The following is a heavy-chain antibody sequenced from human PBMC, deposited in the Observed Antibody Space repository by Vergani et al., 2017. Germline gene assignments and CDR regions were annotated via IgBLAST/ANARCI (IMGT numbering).Heavy chain of an antibody. CDR2: IQFDGSNQ. V-gene: IGHV3-30*02. Sequence: QVQLVESGGGVVQRGGSLRLSCATSGFTLSNYDMQWIRQGPGKGLEFVAFIQFDGSNQYYADSVKCRFTLSRNFSKNTLYLKMNSLRTDDTATYYCAKHFSGWGIDSWGQGTQVIVSS. J-gene: IGHJ4*02. CDR3: AKHFSGWGIDS. CDR1: GFTLSNYD. D-gene: IGHD6-19*01.